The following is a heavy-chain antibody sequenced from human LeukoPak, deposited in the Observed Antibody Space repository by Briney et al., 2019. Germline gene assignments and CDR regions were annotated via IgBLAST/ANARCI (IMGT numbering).Heavy chain of an antibody. CDR1: GGTFSSYA. CDR2: IIPIFGTA. Sequence: SVKVSCKASGGTFSSYAISWVRQAPGQGLEWMGGIIPIFGTANYAQKFQGRVTITADESTSTAYMELSSLRSEDTAVYYCARDRYAYQLLQGAHDAYDIWGQGTMVTVSS. D-gene: IGHD2-2*01. J-gene: IGHJ3*02. V-gene: IGHV1-69*13. CDR3: ARDRYAYQLLQGAHDAYDI.